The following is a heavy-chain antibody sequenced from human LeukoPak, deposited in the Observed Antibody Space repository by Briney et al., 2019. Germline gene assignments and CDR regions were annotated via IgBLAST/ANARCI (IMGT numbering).Heavy chain of an antibody. J-gene: IGHJ4*02. CDR3: ATWTTYYYDSTGYPSFDY. CDR2: ISYDGNTK. V-gene: IGHV3-30*03. Sequence: PGRSLRLSCAASGFTFSSYGMHWVRQAPGKGLEWVTVISYDGNTKYYADSVQGPFTISRDNSKNTLYLQMNSLRAEDTAVYYCATWTTYYYDSTGYPSFDYWGQGTLVTASS. CDR1: GFTFSSYG. D-gene: IGHD3-22*01.